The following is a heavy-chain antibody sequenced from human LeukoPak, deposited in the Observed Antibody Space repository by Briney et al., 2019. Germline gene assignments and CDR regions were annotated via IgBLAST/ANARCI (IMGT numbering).Heavy chain of an antibody. Sequence: SETLSLTCIVPGGSISSSSYYWAWIRQSPGKGLEWIGTFSSGGSAYYNPSLTSRVSISKDTSDNQFSLRLYSVTAADTAVYYCAREQTGTMYDVWGQGTQVTVSS. V-gene: IGHV4-39*07. J-gene: IGHJ4*02. CDR3: AREQTGTMYDV. CDR2: FSSGGSA. D-gene: IGHD1-7*01. CDR1: GGSISSSSYY.